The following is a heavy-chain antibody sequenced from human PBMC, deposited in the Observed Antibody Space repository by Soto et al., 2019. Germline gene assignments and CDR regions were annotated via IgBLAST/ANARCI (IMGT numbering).Heavy chain of an antibody. D-gene: IGHD1-26*01. V-gene: IGHV3-30-3*01. CDR1: GFTFSSYA. CDR3: ASGRGYYYYGMDV. CDR2: ISYDGSNK. J-gene: IGHJ6*02. Sequence: GGSLRLSCAASGFTFSSYAMHWVRQAPGKGLEWVAVISYDGSNKYYADSVKGRFTISRDNSKNTLYLQMNSLRAEDTAVYYCASGRGYYYYGMDVWGQGTTVTVSS.